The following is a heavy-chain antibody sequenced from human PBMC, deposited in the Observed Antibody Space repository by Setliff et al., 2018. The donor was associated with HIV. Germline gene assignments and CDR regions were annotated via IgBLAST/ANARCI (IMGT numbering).Heavy chain of an antibody. D-gene: IGHD3-3*01. V-gene: IGHV4-4*07. CDR3: ARDSSGVADYDFWSGRNWFDP. CDR2: IYSSGST. Sequence: SETLSLTCTVSGGSISSYYGSWIRQSAGKGLEWIGRIYSSGSTNYNPSLKSRVTMSVDTSKNQFSLRLSSVTAADTAVYYCARDSSGVADYDFWSGRNWFDPWGRGTLVTVSS. J-gene: IGHJ5*02. CDR1: GGSISSYY.